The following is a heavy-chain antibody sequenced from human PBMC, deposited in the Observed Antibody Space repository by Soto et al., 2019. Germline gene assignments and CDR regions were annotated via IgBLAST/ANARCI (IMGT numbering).Heavy chain of an antibody. V-gene: IGHV4-39*01. CDR1: GGSILDSTYY. CDR3: ARQDSGYYYGWFDP. Sequence: QLLLQESGPGLVKPSETLSLTCTVSGGSILDSTYYWAWIRQSPGKGLEWIGTIFYSGGTFYTPSLKSRVSMSVDTSNNQFSLKLSSVTAADTAVYYFARQDSGYYYGWFDPWGQGTLVTVSA. D-gene: IGHD3-22*01. J-gene: IGHJ5*02. CDR2: IFYSGGT.